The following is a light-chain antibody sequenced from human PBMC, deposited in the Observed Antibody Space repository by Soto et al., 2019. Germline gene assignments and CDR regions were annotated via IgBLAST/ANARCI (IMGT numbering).Light chain of an antibody. Sequence: ILMTQSPATLSVSPGERATLSCRASQSVSNNLAWYQQKPGQAPRLLIYDASTRATGIPARFSGSGSGTEFTLTISGLQSEDLAVYYCQQYNKWLAWTFGQGTKVEIK. CDR2: DAS. V-gene: IGKV3-15*01. CDR3: QQYNKWLAWT. J-gene: IGKJ1*01. CDR1: QSVSNN.